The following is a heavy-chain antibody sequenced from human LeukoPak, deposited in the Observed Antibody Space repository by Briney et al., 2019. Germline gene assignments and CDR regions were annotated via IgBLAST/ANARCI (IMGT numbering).Heavy chain of an antibody. D-gene: IGHD3-3*01. CDR1: GGSFSGYY. Sequence: KASETLSLTCAVYGGSFSGYYWSWIRQPPGKGLEWIGEINHSGSTNYNPSLKSRVTISVDTSKNQFSLKLSSVTAADTAVYYCARAEYDGSFLDYWGQGTLVTVSS. J-gene: IGHJ4*02. V-gene: IGHV4-34*01. CDR3: ARAEYDGSFLDY. CDR2: INHSGST.